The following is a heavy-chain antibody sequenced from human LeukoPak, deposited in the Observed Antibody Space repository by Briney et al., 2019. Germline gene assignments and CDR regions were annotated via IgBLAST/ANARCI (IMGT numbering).Heavy chain of an antibody. CDR1: GFTFSSYG. V-gene: IGHV3-33*01. J-gene: IGHJ5*02. CDR3: ARGKDWFDP. Sequence: GGSLRLSCAASGFTFSSYGMHWVRQTPGKGLEWVAVIWYDGSNKYYADSVKGRFTNSRDNSKNTLYLQMNSLRAEDTAVYYCARGKDWFDPWGQGTLVTVSS. CDR2: IWYDGSNK.